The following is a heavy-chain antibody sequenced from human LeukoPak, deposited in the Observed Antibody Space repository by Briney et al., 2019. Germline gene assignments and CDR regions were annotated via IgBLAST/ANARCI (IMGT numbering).Heavy chain of an antibody. Sequence: GGTLRLSCAASGFTFSSYGMSWVRQAPGKGLEWVSAISGSGGSKYYADSVKGRFTISRDNSKNTLYLQMNSLRAEDTAVYYCAKDLVTGSLDYWGQGTLVTVSS. J-gene: IGHJ4*02. V-gene: IGHV3-23*01. CDR3: AKDLVTGSLDY. D-gene: IGHD3-10*01. CDR2: ISGSGGSK. CDR1: GFTFSSYG.